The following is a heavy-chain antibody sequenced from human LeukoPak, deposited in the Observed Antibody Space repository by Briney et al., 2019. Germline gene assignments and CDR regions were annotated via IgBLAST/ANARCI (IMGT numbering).Heavy chain of an antibody. CDR1: GFTFSRYG. Sequence: GGTLRLSCAASGFTFSRYGMSWVRQAPGKGLEWVSAISGSGGSTYYADSVEGRFTISRDNSKNTLYLQINSLRAEDTAVYYCAKDHLPGIVVADRDYWGQGTLVTVSS. CDR3: AKDHLPGIVVADRDY. D-gene: IGHD6-19*01. V-gene: IGHV3-23*01. J-gene: IGHJ4*02. CDR2: ISGSGGST.